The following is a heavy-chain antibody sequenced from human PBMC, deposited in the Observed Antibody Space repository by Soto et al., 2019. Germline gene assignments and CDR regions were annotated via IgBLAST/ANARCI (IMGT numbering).Heavy chain of an antibody. D-gene: IGHD1-1*01. CDR3: ATTRGLTDY. CDR1: GFTLSSYA. CDR2: ISGNGGST. J-gene: IGHJ4*02. V-gene: IGHV3-23*01. Sequence: EVQLLESGGGLVQPGGSLRLSCAASGFTLSSYARSWVRQAPGKGLEWVSAISGNGGSTYYADSVKGRFTISRDNSKNTLYLQMNSLRAADTAVYYCATTRGLTDYWGQGTLVTVSS.